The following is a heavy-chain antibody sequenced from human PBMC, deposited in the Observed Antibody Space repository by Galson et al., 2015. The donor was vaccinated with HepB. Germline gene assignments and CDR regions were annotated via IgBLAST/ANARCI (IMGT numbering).Heavy chain of an antibody. Sequence: SLRLSCAASGFIFSGYAMSWVRQAPGKGLEWVSAISGSGGNTYFADSVKGWFTISRDNSKNTLYLHMNSLRAEDTAVYYCAKDRQWLRNNWFDPWGQGTLVTVSS. CDR1: GFIFSGYA. CDR2: ISGSGGNT. CDR3: AKDRQWLRNNWFDP. J-gene: IGHJ5*02. V-gene: IGHV3-23*01. D-gene: IGHD5-12*01.